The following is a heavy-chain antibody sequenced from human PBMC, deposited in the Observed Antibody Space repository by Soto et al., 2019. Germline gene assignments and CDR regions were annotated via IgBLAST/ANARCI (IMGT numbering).Heavy chain of an antibody. J-gene: IGHJ6*01. CDR2: IYYSGST. CDR3: ARARAPLGYCSSTSCLSYYYGMDV. CDR1: GGSISSGDYY. V-gene: IGHV4-30-4*01. Sequence: SETLSLTCTVSGGSISSGDYYWSWIRQPPGKGLEWIGYIYYSGSTYYNPSLKSRVTISVDTSKNQFSLKLSSVTAADTAVYYCARARAPLGYCSSTSCLSYYYGMDVWGQGTTVTVSS. D-gene: IGHD2-2*01.